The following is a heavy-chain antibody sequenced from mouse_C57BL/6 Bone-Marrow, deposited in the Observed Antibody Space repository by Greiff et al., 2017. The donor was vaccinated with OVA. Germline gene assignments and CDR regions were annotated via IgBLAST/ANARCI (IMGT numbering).Heavy chain of an antibody. Sequence: EVMLVESGGGLVQPGGSLKLSCAASGFTFSDYYMYWVRQTPEKRLELVAYISNGGGSTYYPDTVKGRFTISRDNAKNTLYLQMSRLKSEDTAMYYCARQGGDYWGQGTTLTVSS. CDR2: ISNGGGST. CDR1: GFTFSDYY. CDR3: ARQGGDY. J-gene: IGHJ2*01. V-gene: IGHV5-12*01.